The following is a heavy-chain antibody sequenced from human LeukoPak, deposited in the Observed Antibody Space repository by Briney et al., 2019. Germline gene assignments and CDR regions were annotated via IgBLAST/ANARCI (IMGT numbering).Heavy chain of an antibody. J-gene: IGHJ3*02. D-gene: IGHD3-16*01. CDR1: GFTFSSYE. CDR3: ARAGLGVVMDDAFDI. Sequence: PGGSLRLSCAASGFTFSSYEMSWFRQAPGKGLEWVSYISRSGSTIYFGDSVKGRFTMSRDNAKNSLYPQMKSLRAEDTAVYYCARAGLGVVMDDAFDIWGQGTMVTVSS. CDR2: ISRSGSTI. V-gene: IGHV3-48*03.